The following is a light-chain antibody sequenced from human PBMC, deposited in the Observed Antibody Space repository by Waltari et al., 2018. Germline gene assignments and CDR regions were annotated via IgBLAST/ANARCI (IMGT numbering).Light chain of an antibody. J-gene: IGLJ2*01. CDR2: EAT. CDR3: CSYTGTATFLL. V-gene: IGLV2-23*02. CDR1: TSDIGAYHL. Sequence: QSALTQPASVSGSPGQSITISCTGTTSDIGAYHLISWYQQYPGRVPNLIIYEATKRPSWVSDRFSGSKSGNTASLTISGLLAEDEADYYCCSYTGTATFLLFGGGTKLTVL.